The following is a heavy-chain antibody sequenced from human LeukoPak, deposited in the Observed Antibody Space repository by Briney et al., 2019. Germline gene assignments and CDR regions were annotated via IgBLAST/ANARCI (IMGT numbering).Heavy chain of an antibody. CDR2: MNPDSGNT. Sequence: ASVKVSCKASGYTFTSYDINWVRQATGQGLEWMGWMNPDSGNTGYAQKFQGRVTMTRNTSISTAYMELSSLRSEDTAVYYCARGSSNSSSWYVPFAYYYYMDVWGKGTTVTVSS. CDR3: ARGSSNSSSWYVPFAYYYYMDV. J-gene: IGHJ6*03. D-gene: IGHD6-13*01. V-gene: IGHV1-8*01. CDR1: GYTFTSYD.